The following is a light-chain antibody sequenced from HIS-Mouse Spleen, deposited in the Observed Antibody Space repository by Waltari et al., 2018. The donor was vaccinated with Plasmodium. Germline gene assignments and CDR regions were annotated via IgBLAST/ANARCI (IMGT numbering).Light chain of an antibody. V-gene: IGKV3-15*01. CDR3: QQYNSWSFT. Sequence: EIVMTQSPATLSVSPGERATLSCRASQSVSSNLAWYQQKPGQAPRPLIYGASTRATGSPARFRGSGSGPEFTLTITRLQSEDFAVYYCQQYNSWSFTCRPGTKVDIK. CDR2: GAS. J-gene: IGKJ3*01. CDR1: QSVSSN.